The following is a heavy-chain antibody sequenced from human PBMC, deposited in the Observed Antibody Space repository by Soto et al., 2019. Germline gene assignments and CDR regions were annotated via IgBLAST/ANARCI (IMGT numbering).Heavy chain of an antibody. CDR3: ARSTTIFGANWFDP. CDR2: IYYSGST. CDR1: GGSISSGGCY. D-gene: IGHD3-3*01. J-gene: IGHJ5*02. V-gene: IGHV4-31*03. Sequence: PSETLSLTCTVSGGSISSGGCYWSWIRQHPGKGLEWIGYIYYSGSTYYNPSLKSRVTISVDTSKNQFSLKLSSVTAADTAVYYCARSTTIFGANWFDPWGQGTLVTVSS.